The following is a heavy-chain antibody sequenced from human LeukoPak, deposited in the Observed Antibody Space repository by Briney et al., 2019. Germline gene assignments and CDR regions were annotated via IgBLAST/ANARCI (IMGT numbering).Heavy chain of an antibody. CDR1: GFTFSSYA. CDR2: ISYDGSNK. CDR3: ARESARAVTTSLFVADYFDY. J-gene: IGHJ4*02. V-gene: IGHV3-30-3*01. Sequence: PGGSLRLSCAASGFTFSSYAMHWVRQAPGKGLEWVAVISYDGSNKYYADSVKGRFTISRDNSKNTLYLQMNSLRAEDTAVYYCARESARAVTTSLFVADYFDYWGQGTLVTVSS. D-gene: IGHD4-17*01.